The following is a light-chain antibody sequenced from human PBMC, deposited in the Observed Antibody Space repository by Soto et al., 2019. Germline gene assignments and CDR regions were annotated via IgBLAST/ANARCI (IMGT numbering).Light chain of an antibody. Sequence: ELVLTQSPATLSLSPGERATLSCRASQSVSSYLAWYQQKPGQAPRLLIYDASNSATGIPARFSGSGSGTDFTLTISSLEPEDFAVYYCQQRSNWPGTFGQGTKLEIK. CDR1: QSVSSY. J-gene: IGKJ2*01. V-gene: IGKV3-11*01. CDR3: QQRSNWPGT. CDR2: DAS.